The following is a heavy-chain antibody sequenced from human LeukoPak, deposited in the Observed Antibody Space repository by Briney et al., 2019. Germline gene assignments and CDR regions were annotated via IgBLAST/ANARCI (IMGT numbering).Heavy chain of an antibody. J-gene: IGHJ3*02. CDR1: GGYISSGSYY. CDR3: ARRFDAFDI. V-gene: IGHV4-61*02. D-gene: IGHD3-10*01. CDR2: IYTSGST. Sequence: SQTLSLTCTVSGGYISSGSYYWSWIRQPAGKGLEWIGRIYTSGSTNYNPSLKSRVTISVDTSKNQFSLKLSSVTAADTAVYYCARRFDAFDIWGQGTMVTVSS.